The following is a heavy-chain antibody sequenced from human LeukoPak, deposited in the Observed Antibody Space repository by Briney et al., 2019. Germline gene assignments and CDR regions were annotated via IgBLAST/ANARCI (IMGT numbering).Heavy chain of an antibody. Sequence: ASVKVSCKASGYTFTGYYMHWVRQAPGQGLEWMGWINPNSGGTNYAQKFQGRVTMTRDTSISTAYMELSRLRSDDTAVYYCARDLRIVGARGGRGGDYWGQGTLVTVSS. CDR3: ARDLRIVGARGGRGGDY. CDR1: GYTFTGYY. V-gene: IGHV1-2*02. CDR2: INPNSGGT. D-gene: IGHD1-26*01. J-gene: IGHJ4*02.